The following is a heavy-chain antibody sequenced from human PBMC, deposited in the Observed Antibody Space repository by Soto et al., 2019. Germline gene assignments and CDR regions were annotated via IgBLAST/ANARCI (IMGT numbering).Heavy chain of an antibody. CDR3: ARDGGGNASPDY. CDR2: IWYDGSNK. V-gene: IGHV3-33*01. CDR1: GFTFSSYG. D-gene: IGHD2-15*01. Sequence: QVQLVESGGGVVQPGRSLRLSCAASGFTFSSYGMHWVRQAPGKGLEWVAVIWYDGSNKYHADSVKGRFTISRDNSKNTLYRQMNRLRAEDTAVYYCARDGGGNASPDYWGQGTLVTVSS. J-gene: IGHJ4*02.